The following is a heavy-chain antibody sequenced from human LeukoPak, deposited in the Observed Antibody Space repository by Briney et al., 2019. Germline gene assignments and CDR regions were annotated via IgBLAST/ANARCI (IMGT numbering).Heavy chain of an antibody. CDR3: ARANAYDNNGYSPEFRY. CDR2: SDPKTGAT. Sequence: GASVKVSCKASGHTFTFFYIHWLRLVPGQAFEWVGWSDPKTGATKYEHFQGRVTMTSDTSTRTAYMELSGLRSDDTAIYYCARANAYDNNGYSPEFRYWGQGTLVTVSS. D-gene: IGHD3-22*01. CDR1: GHTFTFFY. J-gene: IGHJ4*02. V-gene: IGHV1-2*02.